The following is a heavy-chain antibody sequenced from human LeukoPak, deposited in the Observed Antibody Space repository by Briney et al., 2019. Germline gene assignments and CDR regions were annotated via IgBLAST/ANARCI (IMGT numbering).Heavy chain of an antibody. CDR3: ARVRITMVRGVMGGYYFDY. Sequence: PGGSLRLSCAASGFTFSSYAMSWVRQAPGKGLEWVSAISGSGGSTYYADSVKGRFTISRDNAKNSLYLQMNSLRAEDTAVYYCARVRITMVRGVMGGYYFDYWGQGTLVTVSS. J-gene: IGHJ4*02. CDR1: GFTFSSYA. D-gene: IGHD3-10*01. V-gene: IGHV3-23*01. CDR2: ISGSGGST.